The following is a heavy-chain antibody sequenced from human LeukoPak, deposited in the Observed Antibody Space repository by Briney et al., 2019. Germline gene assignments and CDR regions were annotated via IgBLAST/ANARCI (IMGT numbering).Heavy chain of an antibody. CDR1: GYTFTGYY. J-gene: IGHJ3*02. V-gene: IGHV1-2*02. Sequence: ASVKVSCKASGYTFTGYYMHWVRQAPGQGLEWMGWINPNSGVTNYAQKFQGRVTMTRDTSITTAYMELSRLRSDDTAVYYCARMIPQYFGSGSYDAFDIWGQGTMVTVSS. CDR3: ARMIPQYFGSGSYDAFDI. D-gene: IGHD3-10*01. CDR2: INPNSGVT.